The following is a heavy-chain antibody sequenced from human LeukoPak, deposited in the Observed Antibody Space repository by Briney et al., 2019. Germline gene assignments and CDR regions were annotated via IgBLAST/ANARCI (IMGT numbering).Heavy chain of an antibody. CDR2: ISGSGGST. Sequence: GGSLRLSCAASGFTFSSYAMSWVRQATGKGLEWVSAISGSGGSTYYADSVKGRFTISRDNTKNTLYLQMNSLRAEDTAVYYCAKVVAVAGTYYFDYWGQGTLVTVSS. CDR3: AKVVAVAGTYYFDY. D-gene: IGHD6-19*01. J-gene: IGHJ4*02. V-gene: IGHV3-23*01. CDR1: GFTFSSYA.